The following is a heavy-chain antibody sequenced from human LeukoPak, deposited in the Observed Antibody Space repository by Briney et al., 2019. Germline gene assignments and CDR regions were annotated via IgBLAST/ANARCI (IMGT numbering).Heavy chain of an antibody. J-gene: IGHJ6*03. CDR1: GFTFSTYS. Sequence: GGSLRLSCAASGFTFSTYSMNWVRQAPGKGLEWVSSITTSSSYIYYADSVKGRFTISRDNAKNSLYLQMNSLRTEDTAVYYCARDGGTTTPPSYYYYYYMDVWGKGTTVTVSS. CDR3: ARDGGTTTPPSYYYYYYMDV. V-gene: IGHV3-21*01. D-gene: IGHD1-1*01. CDR2: ITTSSSYI.